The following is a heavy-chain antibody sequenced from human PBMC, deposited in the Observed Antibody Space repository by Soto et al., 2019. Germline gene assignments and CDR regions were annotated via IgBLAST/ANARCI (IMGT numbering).Heavy chain of an antibody. CDR3: ARQYCSGGSCYSGSYYFDY. D-gene: IGHD2-15*01. CDR1: GRSFSGYY. Sequence: SETLSLTCAVYGRSFSGYYWSWIRQPPGKGLEWIGEINHSGSTNYNPSLKSRVTISVDTSKNQFSLKLSSVTAADTAVYYCARQYCSGGSCYSGSYYFDYWGQGTLVTVSS. J-gene: IGHJ4*02. CDR2: INHSGST. V-gene: IGHV4-34*01.